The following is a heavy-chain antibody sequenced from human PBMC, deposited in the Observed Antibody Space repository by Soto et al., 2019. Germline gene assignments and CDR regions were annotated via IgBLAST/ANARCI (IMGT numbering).Heavy chain of an antibody. J-gene: IGHJ5*02. V-gene: IGHV1-69*02. D-gene: IGHD2-15*01. Sequence: QFQLVQSGAEVKKPGSSVKVSCKASGGTFSSYTISWVRQAPGQGLEWMGRIIPILGIANYAQKFQGRVTITADKSTSTAYMELSSLRPEDTAVYYCATEGDCSGGSCHRWFDPWGQGTLVTVSS. CDR3: ATEGDCSGGSCHRWFDP. CDR2: IIPILGIA. CDR1: GGTFSSYT.